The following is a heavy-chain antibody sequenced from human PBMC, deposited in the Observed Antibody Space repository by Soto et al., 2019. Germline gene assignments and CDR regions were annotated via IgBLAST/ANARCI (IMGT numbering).Heavy chain of an antibody. J-gene: IGHJ4*02. V-gene: IGHV3-7*01. D-gene: IGHD3-16*01. CDR2: IKEDGSEI. CDR1: GFTFSSYW. CDR3: ARDIGFDYVN. Sequence: AGGSLRLSCAASGFTFSSYWMSWVRQAPGKGLEWVASIKEDGSEIYYLQSVRGRFSISRDSAGNALHLTMNYLSAEDTGVYFCARDIGFDYVNWGQGTLVTVSS.